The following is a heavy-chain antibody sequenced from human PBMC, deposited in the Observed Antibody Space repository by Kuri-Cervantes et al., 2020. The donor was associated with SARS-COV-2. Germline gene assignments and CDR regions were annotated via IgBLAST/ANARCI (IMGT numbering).Heavy chain of an antibody. D-gene: IGHD6-6*01. CDR3: AKDIREQLVGGVGWFDP. CDR2: ISYDGSNK. V-gene: IGHV3-30-3*01. J-gene: IGHJ5*02. CDR1: GFTFSSSA. Sequence: GESLKISCAASGFTFSSSAMHWVRQAPGKGLEWVAVISYDGSNKYYADSVKGRFTISRDNSKNSLYLQMNSLRAEDTALYYCAKDIREQLVGGVGWFDPWGQGTLVTVSS.